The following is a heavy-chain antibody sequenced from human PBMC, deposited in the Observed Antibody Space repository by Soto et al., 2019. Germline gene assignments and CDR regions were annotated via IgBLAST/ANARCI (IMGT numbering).Heavy chain of an antibody. CDR1: GGTFSSYA. CDR3: ARVLWDCTNGVCYKESVYFDY. J-gene: IGHJ4*02. CDR2: IIPIFGTA. D-gene: IGHD2-8*01. Sequence: GASVKVSCKASGGTFSSYAISWVRQAPGQGLEWMGGIIPIFGTANYAQKFQGRVTITADESTSTAYMELSSLRSEDTAVYYCARVLWDCTNGVCYKESVYFDYWGQGTLVTVSS. V-gene: IGHV1-69*13.